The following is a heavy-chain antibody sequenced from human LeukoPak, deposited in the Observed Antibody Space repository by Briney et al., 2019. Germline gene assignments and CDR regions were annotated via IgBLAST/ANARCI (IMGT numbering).Heavy chain of an antibody. D-gene: IGHD3-22*01. Sequence: SQTLSLTCTVSGGSISSGGYYWSWIRQHPGQGLEWIGYIYYSGSTYYNPSLKSRVTISVDTSKNQFSLKLSSVTAADTAVYYCARDRRYYDSSGYPPDAFDIWGQGTMVTVSS. CDR2: IYYSGST. J-gene: IGHJ3*02. CDR3: ARDRRYYDSSGYPPDAFDI. CDR1: GGSISSGGYY. V-gene: IGHV4-31*03.